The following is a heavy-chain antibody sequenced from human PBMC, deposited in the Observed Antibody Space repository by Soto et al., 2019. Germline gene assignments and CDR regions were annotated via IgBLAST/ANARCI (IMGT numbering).Heavy chain of an antibody. J-gene: IGHJ4*02. CDR3: ARVFGQTYFDS. Sequence: SETLSLTCAVSGYSISSGYYWGWIRQPPGKWLEWIGSIYHSGSTYYNPSLKSRVTISVDASKNQFSLKLSSVTAADTVVYYRARVFGQTYFDSWSQGTLGT. D-gene: IGHD3-10*02. CDR2: IYHSGST. CDR1: GYSISSGYY. V-gene: IGHV4-38-2*01.